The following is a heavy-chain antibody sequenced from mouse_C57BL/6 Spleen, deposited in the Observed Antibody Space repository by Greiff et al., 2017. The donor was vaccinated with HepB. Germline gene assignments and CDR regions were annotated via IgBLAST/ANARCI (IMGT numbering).Heavy chain of an antibody. D-gene: IGHD3-3*01. V-gene: IGHV1-82*01. CDR2: IYPGDGDT. CDR3: ARQEGMYAMDY. CDR1: GYAFSSSW. Sequence: VQLQQSGPELVKPGASVKISCKASGYAFSSSWMNWVKQRPGKGLEWIGRIYPGDGDTNYNGKFKGKATLTADKSSSTAYMQLSSLTSEDSAVYFCARQEGMYAMDYWGQGTSVTVSS. J-gene: IGHJ4*01.